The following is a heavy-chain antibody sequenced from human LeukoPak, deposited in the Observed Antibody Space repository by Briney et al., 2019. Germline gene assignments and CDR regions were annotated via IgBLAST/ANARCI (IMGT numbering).Heavy chain of an antibody. J-gene: IGHJ5*02. CDR1: GFTFDDYA. D-gene: IGHD2-15*01. V-gene: IGHV3-9*01. CDR3: AVAASFSA. Sequence: GGSLRLSCAASGFTFDDYAMHWVRQAPGKGLEWVSGISWNSGSIGYADSVKGRFTISRDNAKNSLYLQMNSLRAEDTALYYCAVAASFSAWGQGTLVTVSS. CDR2: ISWNSGSI.